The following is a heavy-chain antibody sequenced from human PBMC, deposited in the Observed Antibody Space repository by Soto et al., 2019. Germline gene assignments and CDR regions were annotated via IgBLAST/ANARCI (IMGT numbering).Heavy chain of an antibody. D-gene: IGHD3-22*01. CDR1: GGSINSYW. CDR3: ARGIGSYAYGEGY. J-gene: IGHJ4*02. Sequence: SETLSLTCSVSGGSINSYWWSWIRQPAGKGLEWIGRVYSSGTTDYNPSLNSRATMSVETSKNQFSLKLSSVTAADTAVYYCARGIGSYAYGEGYWGQGIQVTVSS. CDR2: VYSSGTT. V-gene: IGHV4-4*07.